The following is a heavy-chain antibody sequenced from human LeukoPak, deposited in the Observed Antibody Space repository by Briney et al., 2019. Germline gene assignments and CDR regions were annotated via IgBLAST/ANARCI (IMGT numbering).Heavy chain of an antibody. CDR2: INTAGNSI. D-gene: IGHD6-19*01. V-gene: IGHV3-74*01. J-gene: IGHJ4*02. CDR3: ARGAVAGTYFDY. Sequence: GGSLRLPCAASGFTFRSYWMHWVRQAPGKGLVWVSRINTAGNSISYADSVKGRFTISRDNAKNTLYLQINSLRVEDTAVYYCARGAVAGTYFDYWGQGTLVTVSS. CDR1: GFTFRSYW.